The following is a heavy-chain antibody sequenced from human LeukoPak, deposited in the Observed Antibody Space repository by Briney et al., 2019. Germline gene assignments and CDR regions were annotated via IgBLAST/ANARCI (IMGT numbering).Heavy chain of an antibody. J-gene: IGHJ6*03. CDR2: INPSGGST. Sequence: ASVKVSCKSSGYTFTSYYMHWVRQAPGQGLEWMGIINPSGGSTSYAQKFQGRVTMTRDMSTSTVYMELSSLRSEDTAVYYCARVGRTAAGTYYYYMDVWGKGTTVTVSS. D-gene: IGHD6-13*01. CDR3: ARVGRTAAGTYYYYMDV. V-gene: IGHV1-46*01. CDR1: GYTFTSYY.